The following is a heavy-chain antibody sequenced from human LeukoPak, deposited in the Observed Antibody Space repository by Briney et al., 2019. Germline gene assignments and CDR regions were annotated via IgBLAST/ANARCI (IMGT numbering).Heavy chain of an antibody. J-gene: IGHJ4*02. CDR2: INPDGGGP. D-gene: IGHD3-3*01. Sequence: GASVKVSCKASGHTFARYYIHWVRQAPRQGLEWMGIINPDGGGPSYAQKFQGRVTLTRDMSTSTIYMKLSYLRSEDTAIYYCATADTIFGVKIPAYWGQGTPVTVSS. CDR3: ATADTIFGVKIPAY. V-gene: IGHV1-46*01. CDR1: GHTFARYY.